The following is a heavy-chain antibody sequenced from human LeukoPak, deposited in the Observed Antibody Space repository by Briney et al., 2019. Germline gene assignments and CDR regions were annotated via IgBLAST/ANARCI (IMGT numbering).Heavy chain of an antibody. CDR2: IYTSGST. CDR1: GGSISSGSYY. Sequence: SETLSLTCTVSGGSISSGSYYWSWIRQPAGKGLEWFGRIYTSGSTNYNPSLKSRVTISVDTSKNQFSLKLSSVTAADTAVYYCARARVNTGVVVIPTPYAFDIWGQGTMVTVSS. CDR3: ARARVNTGVVVIPTPYAFDI. D-gene: IGHD3-22*01. J-gene: IGHJ3*02. V-gene: IGHV4-61*02.